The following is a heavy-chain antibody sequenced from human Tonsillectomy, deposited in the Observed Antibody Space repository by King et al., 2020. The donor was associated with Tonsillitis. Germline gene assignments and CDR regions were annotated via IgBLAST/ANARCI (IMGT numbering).Heavy chain of an antibody. J-gene: IGHJ3*01. CDR2: LYWNDDK. D-gene: IGHD3-22*01. Sequence: TLKESGPTLVKPTQTLTLTCSFSGFSLSTSGMGVGWIRQPPGKALEWLALLYWNDDKFYSTSLKTRVTITKDTSQNQVVLTMTNMDPVDTDTNYCAKSKAEVVITGKDDVFVVWGQGTMVTVSS. CDR1: GFSLSTSGMG. CDR3: AKSKAEVVITGKDDVFVV. V-gene: IGHV2-5*01.